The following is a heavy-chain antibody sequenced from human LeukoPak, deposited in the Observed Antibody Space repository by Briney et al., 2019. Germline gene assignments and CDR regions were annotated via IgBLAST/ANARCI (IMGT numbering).Heavy chain of an antibody. J-gene: IGHJ4*02. Sequence: GGSLRLSCAASGFTFSSFGMHWVRQAPGKGLEWVAVISFDGSNKYYADSVKGRFTIPRDNSKNTLYLQMNSLKSEDTAVYYRAKDSTTLTLTFDYWGQGTLVTVSS. V-gene: IGHV3-30*18. D-gene: IGHD4-11*01. CDR1: GFTFSSFG. CDR3: AKDSTTLTLTFDY. CDR2: ISFDGSNK.